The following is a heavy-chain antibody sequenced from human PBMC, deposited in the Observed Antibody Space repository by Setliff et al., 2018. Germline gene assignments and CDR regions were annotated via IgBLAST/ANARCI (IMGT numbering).Heavy chain of an antibody. D-gene: IGHD1-20*01. V-gene: IGHV4-61*05. CDR1: GVSIANTASY. Sequence: PSETLSLTCNVSGVSIANTASYWSWIRQPAGKGLEWLGQIYHDGPSVHYNPSLKSRVTMSVDKSKNQFSLKLSSVTAADTAVYYCARGGERYYSASWGQGTLVTVSS. J-gene: IGHJ4*02. CDR2: IYHDGPS. CDR3: ARGGERYYSAS.